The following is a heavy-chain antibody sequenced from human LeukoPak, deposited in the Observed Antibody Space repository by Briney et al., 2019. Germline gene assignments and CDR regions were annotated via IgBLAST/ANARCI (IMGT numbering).Heavy chain of an antibody. V-gene: IGHV4-59*06. Sequence: PSETLSLTCTVSGGSISSYYWSWIRQPPGKGLEWIGYIYYSGSTYYNPSLKSRVTISVDTSKNQFSLKLSSVTAADTAVYYCASYYPQTYYFDYWGQGTLVTVSS. D-gene: IGHD3-10*01. CDR3: ASYYPQTYYFDY. J-gene: IGHJ4*02. CDR2: IYYSGST. CDR1: GGSISSYY.